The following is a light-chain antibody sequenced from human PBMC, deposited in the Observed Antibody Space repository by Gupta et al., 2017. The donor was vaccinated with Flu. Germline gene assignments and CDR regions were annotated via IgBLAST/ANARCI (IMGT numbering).Light chain of an antibody. CDR2: EVS. Sequence: QSALTQPASVSGSPGPSITISCTGTSSDVGGYNYVSWYQQHPGKAPKLMIYEVSNRPSGVSNRFSGSKSGNTASLTISGLQAEDEADYYCSSYTSSSTKVFGGGIKLTVL. V-gene: IGLV2-14*01. CDR1: SSDVGGYNY. J-gene: IGLJ3*02. CDR3: SSYTSSSTKV.